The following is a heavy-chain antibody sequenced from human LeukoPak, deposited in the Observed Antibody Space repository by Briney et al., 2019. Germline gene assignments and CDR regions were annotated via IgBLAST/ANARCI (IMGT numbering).Heavy chain of an antibody. CDR1: GFTFSSYA. CDR3: AKTSAGIRGGYFDY. D-gene: IGHD3-10*01. V-gene: IGHV3-23*01. J-gene: IGHJ4*02. Sequence: GGPLRLSCAASGFTFSSYAMSWVRQAPGKGLEWVSLINDSGGNTYYADSVKGRFTISRDNSKNTLFLQMSSLRAEDTAVYYCAKTSAGIRGGYFDYWGQGTLVTVSS. CDR2: INDSGGNT.